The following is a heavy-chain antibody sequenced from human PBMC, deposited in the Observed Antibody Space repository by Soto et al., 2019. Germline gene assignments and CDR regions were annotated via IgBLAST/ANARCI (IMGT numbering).Heavy chain of an antibody. CDR2: ISSNGGST. D-gene: IGHD5-12*01. Sequence: EVQLVESGGGLVQPGGSLRLSCAASGFTFSSYAMHWVRQAPGKGLEYVSAISSNGGSTYYANSVKGRFTISRDNSKNTLYLQMGSLRAEDMAVYYCARDLGGYSGYALGYWGQGTLVTVSS. J-gene: IGHJ4*02. CDR3: ARDLGGYSGYALGY. V-gene: IGHV3-64*01. CDR1: GFTFSSYA.